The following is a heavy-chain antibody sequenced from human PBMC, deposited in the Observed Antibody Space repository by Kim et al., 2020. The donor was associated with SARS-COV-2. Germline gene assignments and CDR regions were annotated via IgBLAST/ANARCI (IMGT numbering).Heavy chain of an antibody. V-gene: IGHV4-39*01. CDR2: IYYSGST. D-gene: IGHD3-9*01. J-gene: IGHJ4*02. Sequence: SETLSLTCTVSGGSISSSSYYWGWIRQPPGKGLEWIGSIYYSGSTHYNPSLKSRVTISVDTSKNQFSLKLSSVTAADTAVYYCAEYFDWIFDYWGQGTLVTVSS. CDR3: AEYFDWIFDY. CDR1: GGSISSSSYY.